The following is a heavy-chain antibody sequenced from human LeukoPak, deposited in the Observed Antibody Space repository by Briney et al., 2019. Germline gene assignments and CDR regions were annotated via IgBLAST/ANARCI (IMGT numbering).Heavy chain of an antibody. Sequence: GGSLRLSCAASGFTFSSYAMHWVRQAPGKGLEWVAVISYDGSNKYYADSVKGRFTISRDNSKNTLYLQMNSLRAEDTAVYYCARHMPGEVGATRMNFDYWGQGTLVTVSS. V-gene: IGHV3-30-3*01. J-gene: IGHJ4*02. CDR2: ISYDGSNK. D-gene: IGHD1-26*01. CDR3: ARHMPGEVGATRMNFDY. CDR1: GFTFSSYA.